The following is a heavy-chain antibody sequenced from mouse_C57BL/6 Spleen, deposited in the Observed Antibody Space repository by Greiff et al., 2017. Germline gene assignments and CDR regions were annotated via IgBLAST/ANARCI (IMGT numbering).Heavy chain of an antibody. CDR2: ISYDGSN. CDR3: ARGEAY. J-gene: IGHJ3*01. V-gene: IGHV3-6*01. CDR1: GYSITSGYY. Sequence: EVKLMESGPGLVKPSQSLSLTCSVTGYSITSGYYWNWIRQFPGNKLEWMGYISYDGSNNYNPSLKNRISITRDTSKNQLFLKLNSVTTEDTATYYCARGEAYWGQGTLVTVSA.